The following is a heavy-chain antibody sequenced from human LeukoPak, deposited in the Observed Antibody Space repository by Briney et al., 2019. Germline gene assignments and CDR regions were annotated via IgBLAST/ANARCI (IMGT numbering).Heavy chain of an antibody. D-gene: IGHD5-18*01. CDR1: GGSFSGYH. Sequence: SETLSLTCAVYGGSFSGYHWSWLRQPPRKGLEWIGEINHSGSTNYNPSLKSRVTISVDTSKNQFSLKLSSVTAADTAVYYCARSLGQYTYGLLGYWGQGTLVTVSS. J-gene: IGHJ4*02. CDR2: INHSGST. V-gene: IGHV4-34*01. CDR3: ARSLGQYTYGLLGY.